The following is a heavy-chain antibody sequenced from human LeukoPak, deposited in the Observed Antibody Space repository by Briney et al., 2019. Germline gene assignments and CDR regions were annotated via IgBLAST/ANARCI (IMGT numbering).Heavy chain of an antibody. J-gene: IGHJ3*02. CDR2: IYSGGST. V-gene: IGHV3-53*01. CDR3: AREAAARHDAFDI. CDR1: GFTVSSNY. D-gene: IGHD6-13*01. Sequence: PGGSLRLSCAASGFTVSSNYMSWVRQAPGKGLEWVSVIYSGGSTYYADSVKGRFTISRDNSKNTLYLQMNSLRAEDTAVYYCAREAAARHDAFDIWGQGTMVTVSS.